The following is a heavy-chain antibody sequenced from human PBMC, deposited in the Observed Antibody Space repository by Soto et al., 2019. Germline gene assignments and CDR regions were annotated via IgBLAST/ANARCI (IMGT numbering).Heavy chain of an antibody. J-gene: IGHJ3*02. V-gene: IGHV4-30-2*01. CDR3: ARTPDI. CDR2: IYHSGST. CDR1: GGSISSGGYS. Sequence: SETLSLTCAVPGGSISSGGYSWSWIRQPPGKGLEWIGYIYHSGSTNYNPSLKSRVTISVDRSKNQFSLKLSSVTAADTAVYYCARTPDIWGQGTMVTVSS.